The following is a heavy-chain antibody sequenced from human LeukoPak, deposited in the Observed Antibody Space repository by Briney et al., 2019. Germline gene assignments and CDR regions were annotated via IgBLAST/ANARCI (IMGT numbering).Heavy chain of an antibody. J-gene: IGHJ6*02. Sequence: GGSLRLTCAGSGFTFSNYWMYWVRQAPGKGLVWVSHVDAHGGSRTYADSVKGRFTISRDNDKKTMYLQMSSLRAEDTAVYYCVRGPSFYYYYYDMDVWGQGTTVTVSS. D-gene: IGHD6-6*01. CDR1: GFTFSNYW. CDR2: VDAHGGSR. CDR3: VRGPSFYYYYYDMDV. V-gene: IGHV3-74*01.